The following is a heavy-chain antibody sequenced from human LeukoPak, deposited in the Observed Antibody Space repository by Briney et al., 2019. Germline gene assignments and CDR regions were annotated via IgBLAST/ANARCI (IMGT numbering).Heavy chain of an antibody. Sequence: SGGSLRLSCAASGFTFDDYAMHWVRQAPGKGLEWVSGISWNSGSIGYADSVKGRFTISRDNSKNTLYLQMNSLRAEDTAVYYCASEQSGNYYRPFDSWGQGTLVTVSS. CDR3: ASEQSGNYYRPFDS. V-gene: IGHV3-9*01. J-gene: IGHJ4*02. CDR1: GFTFDDYA. CDR2: ISWNSGSI. D-gene: IGHD1-26*01.